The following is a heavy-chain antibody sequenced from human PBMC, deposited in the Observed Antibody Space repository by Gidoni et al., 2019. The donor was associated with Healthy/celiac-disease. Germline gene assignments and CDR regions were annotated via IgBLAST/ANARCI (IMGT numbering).Heavy chain of an antibody. CDR1: GFTFDDYA. Sequence: EVQLVESGGGLVQPGRSLRLYCEASGFTFDDYAMHWVRQAPGKGLEWVSGISWNSGSIGYADSVKGRFTISRDNAKNSLYLQMNSLRAEDTALYYCAKGTTNDYGDYAAFDIWGQGTMVTVSS. D-gene: IGHD4-17*01. CDR2: ISWNSGSI. V-gene: IGHV3-9*01. J-gene: IGHJ3*02. CDR3: AKGTTNDYGDYAAFDI.